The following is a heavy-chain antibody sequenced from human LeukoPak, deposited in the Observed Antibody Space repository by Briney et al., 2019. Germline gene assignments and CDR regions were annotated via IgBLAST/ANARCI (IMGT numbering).Heavy chain of an antibody. J-gene: IGHJ5*02. CDR2: IYHSGST. V-gene: IGHV4-38-2*02. CDR3: ASDWS. D-gene: IGHD2-8*02. CDR1: GYSISSGYY. Sequence: SETLSLTRTVSGYSISSGYYWGWIRQPPGKGLEWIGSIYHSGSTYYNPSLKSRVTISVDTSKNQFSLKLSSVTAADTAVYYCASDWSWGQGTLVTVSS.